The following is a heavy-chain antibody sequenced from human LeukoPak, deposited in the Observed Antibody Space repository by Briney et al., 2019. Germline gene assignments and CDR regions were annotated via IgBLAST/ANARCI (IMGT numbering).Heavy chain of an antibody. Sequence: SETLSLTCTVSGGSISSYYWSWIRQPPGKGLEWIGEMNHSGSTNYNPSLKSRVTISVDTSKNQFSLKLSSVTAADTAVYYCARGPNTYYYDSSGYYSPWGQGTLVTVSS. J-gene: IGHJ5*02. D-gene: IGHD3-22*01. CDR2: MNHSGST. CDR3: ARGPNTYYYDSSGYYSP. V-gene: IGHV4-34*01. CDR1: GGSISSYY.